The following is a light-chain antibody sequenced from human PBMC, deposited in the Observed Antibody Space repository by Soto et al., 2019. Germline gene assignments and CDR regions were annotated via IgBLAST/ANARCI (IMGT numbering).Light chain of an antibody. V-gene: IGLV2-14*01. CDR2: EVS. Sequence: QSVLIQPASVSGSPGQSITISCTGTSRDVGGSNYVSWYQQHPHRAPKLLIYEVSYRPSGVSSRFSGSKSGNTASLTISGLQAEDDADYYCSSYTSSNTLEVFGVGTKLTVL. J-gene: IGLJ1*01. CDR3: SSYTSSNTLEV. CDR1: SRDVGGSNY.